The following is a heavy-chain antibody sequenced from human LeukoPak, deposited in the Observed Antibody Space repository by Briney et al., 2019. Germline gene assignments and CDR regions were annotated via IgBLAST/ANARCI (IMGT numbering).Heavy chain of an antibody. Sequence: GASVKVSCKASGYTFTSYGISWVRQAPGQGLEWKGWISAYNGNTNYAQKLQGRVTMTTDTSTSTAYMELRSLRSDDTAVYYCASSPTYYYYYGMDVWGQGTTVTVSS. J-gene: IGHJ6*02. CDR3: ASSPTYYYYYGMDV. V-gene: IGHV1-18*01. CDR1: GYTFTSYG. CDR2: ISAYNGNT.